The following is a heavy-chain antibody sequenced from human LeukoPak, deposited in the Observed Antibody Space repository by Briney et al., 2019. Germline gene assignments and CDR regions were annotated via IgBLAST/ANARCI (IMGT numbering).Heavy chain of an antibody. Sequence: ASVKVSCKVSGYTLTELSMHWVRQAPGKGLEWMGGFYPEDGETIYAQKFQGRVTMTEDTSTDTAYMELSSLRSEDTAVYYCATSSYGSGSYFEVWFDPWGQGTLVTVSS. V-gene: IGHV1-24*01. CDR3: ATSSYGSGSYFEVWFDP. CDR2: FYPEDGET. CDR1: GYTLTELS. D-gene: IGHD3-10*01. J-gene: IGHJ5*02.